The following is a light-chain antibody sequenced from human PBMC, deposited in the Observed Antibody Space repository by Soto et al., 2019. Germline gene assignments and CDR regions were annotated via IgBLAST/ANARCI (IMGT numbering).Light chain of an antibody. CDR3: AAWDDSLNGYV. V-gene: IGLV1-40*01. Sequence: QSVLTQPPSVSGAPGQRVTISCTGSSSNIGAGYDVHWYQQLPGTVPKLLIYGSTHRPSGVPDRFSGSKSGTSASLAISGLQSEDEADYYCAAWDDSLNGYVFGTGSKVTVL. CDR1: SSNIGAGYD. CDR2: GST. J-gene: IGLJ1*01.